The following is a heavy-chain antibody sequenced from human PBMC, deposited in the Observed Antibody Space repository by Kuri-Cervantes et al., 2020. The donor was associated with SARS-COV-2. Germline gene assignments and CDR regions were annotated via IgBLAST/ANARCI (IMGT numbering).Heavy chain of an antibody. Sequence: SETLSLTCTVSGGSISSYYWNWIRQPPGKELEWIGCMYYSGTTNYNPSLKSRVTISVDTSKNQFSLKLSSVTAADTAVYYCARLWGQPSSSWSYWYFDLWGRGTLVTVSS. CDR2: MYYSGTT. CDR1: GGSISSYY. CDR3: ARLWGQPSSSWSYWYFDL. V-gene: IGHV4-59*08. J-gene: IGHJ2*01. D-gene: IGHD6-13*01.